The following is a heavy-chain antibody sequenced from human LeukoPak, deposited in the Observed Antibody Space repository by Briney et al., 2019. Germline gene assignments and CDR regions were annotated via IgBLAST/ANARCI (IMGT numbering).Heavy chain of an antibody. V-gene: IGHV4-4*02. D-gene: IGHD5-18*01. J-gene: IGHJ4*02. CDR1: GGSISSSNW. CDR3: ARDRSYGYPTYFDY. CDR2: IYHSGST. Sequence: SGTLSLTCAVSGGSISSSNWWSWVRQPPGKGLEWIGEIYHSGSTNYNPSLKGRVTISVDKSKNQFSLKLSSVTAADTAVYYCARDRSYGYPTYFDYWGQGTLVTVSS.